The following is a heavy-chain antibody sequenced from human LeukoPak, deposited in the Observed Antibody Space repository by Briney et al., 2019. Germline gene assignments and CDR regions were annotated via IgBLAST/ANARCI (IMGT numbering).Heavy chain of an antibody. J-gene: IGHJ4*02. CDR1: GFTFSSYS. CDR2: LKSRRDGGTT. V-gene: IGHV3-15*01. Sequence: GGSLRLSCAASGFTFSSYSMNWVRQAPGKGLEWVGRLKSRRDGGTTDYAAPMKGRFIISRDDSINTLYLQMDSLKTEDTAVYYCTTDKQMSPDYWGQGTLVTVSS. D-gene: IGHD5-24*01. CDR3: TTDKQMSPDY.